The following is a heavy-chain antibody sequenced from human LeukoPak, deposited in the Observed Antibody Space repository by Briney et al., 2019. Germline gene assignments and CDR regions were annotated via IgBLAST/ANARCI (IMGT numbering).Heavy chain of an antibody. J-gene: IGHJ4*02. V-gene: IGHV4-39*07. CDR1: GGSISSSSYY. Sequence: SETLSLTCTVSGGSISSSSYYWGWIRQPPGKGLEWIGSIYYRGSANYNPSLKTRVTMSVDKSENHFSLQLHSVTAADTAIYYCARDLRYYDNSGPIDYWGQGTLVTVSS. CDR2: IYYRGSA. CDR3: ARDLRYYDNSGPIDY. D-gene: IGHD3-22*01.